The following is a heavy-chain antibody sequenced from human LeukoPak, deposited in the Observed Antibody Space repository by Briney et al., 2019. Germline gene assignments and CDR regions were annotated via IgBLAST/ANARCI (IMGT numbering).Heavy chain of an antibody. CDR3: ARSPWGAGYSRGWYKKFDY. V-gene: IGHV1-69*04. CDR1: GGTFSSYA. CDR2: IIPILGIA. D-gene: IGHD6-19*01. Sequence: GASVKVSCKASGGTFSSYAISWVRQAPGQGLEWMGRIIPILGIANYAQKFQGRVTITADKSTSTAYMELSSLRSEDTAVYYCARSPWGAGYSRGWYKKFDYWAQGPLVTVSS. J-gene: IGHJ4*02.